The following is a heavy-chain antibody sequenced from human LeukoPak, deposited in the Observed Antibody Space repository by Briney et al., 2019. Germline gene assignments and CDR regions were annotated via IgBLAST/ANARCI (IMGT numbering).Heavy chain of an antibody. Sequence: GESLKISRKGSGYSFTSYWIGWVRQMSGKGLEWMGIIYPGDSDSRYSPSFQGQVTLSADKSISTAYLQWSSLKASDTAMYYCARQSDSSGFDAFDIWGQGTMVTVSS. CDR2: IYPGDSDS. CDR3: ARQSDSSGFDAFDI. J-gene: IGHJ3*02. D-gene: IGHD6-19*01. V-gene: IGHV5-51*01. CDR1: GYSFTSYW.